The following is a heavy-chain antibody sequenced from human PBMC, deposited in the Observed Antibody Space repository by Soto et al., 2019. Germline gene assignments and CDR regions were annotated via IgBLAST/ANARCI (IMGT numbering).Heavy chain of an antibody. CDR2: ISFDGSNE. Sequence: LRLSCSASGFTFRSYAIHWVRQAPGKGLEWVSAISFDGSNEYYADSVKGRFTISRDNSKNTLYLQMNSLRAEDTAVYYCSLGRGYYPKYNRFDPWGQGTLVTVSS. V-gene: IGHV3-30-3*01. J-gene: IGHJ5*02. D-gene: IGHD3-22*01. CDR1: GFTFRSYA. CDR3: SLGRGYYPKYNRFDP.